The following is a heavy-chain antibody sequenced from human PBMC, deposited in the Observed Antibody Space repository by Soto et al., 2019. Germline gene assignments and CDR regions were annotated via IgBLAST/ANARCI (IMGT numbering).Heavy chain of an antibody. CDR3: ARSVFYHDSRVYYHCFDP. D-gene: IGHD3-22*01. CDR1: GSSITSNHF. J-gene: IGHJ5*02. Sequence: SETLSLTCAVSGSSITSNHFWGWIRQPPGKGLEWIGSIYHVGRTSYSNPSLRDRVTISVDTSKNQFSLRLTSVTAADTAVYYCARSVFYHDSRVYYHCFDPWGQGTLVTVSS. CDR2: IYHVGRT. V-gene: IGHV4-38-2*01.